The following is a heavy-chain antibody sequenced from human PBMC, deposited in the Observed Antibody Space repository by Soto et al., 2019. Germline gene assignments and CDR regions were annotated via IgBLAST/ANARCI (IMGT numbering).Heavy chain of an antibody. D-gene: IGHD3-3*01. CDR3: ARRYLTYYDFWSGGDMDV. CDR2: INPSGGST. J-gene: IGHJ6*03. CDR1: GYTFTSYY. Sequence: GASVKVSCKASGYTFTSYYMHWVRQAPGQGLEWMGIINPSGGSTSYAQKFQGRVTMTRDTSTSTVYMELSSLRSEDTAVYYCARRYLTYYDFWSGGDMDVWGKGTTVTVSS. V-gene: IGHV1-46*03.